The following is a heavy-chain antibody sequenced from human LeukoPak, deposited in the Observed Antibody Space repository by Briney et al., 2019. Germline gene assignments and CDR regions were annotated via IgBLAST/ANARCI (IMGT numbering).Heavy chain of an antibody. V-gene: IGHV3-33*01. J-gene: IGHJ4*02. CDR2: IWHDGKHK. D-gene: IGHD2-15*01. CDR1: GFTLRSYG. CDR3: ARDRGSDDPIDY. Sequence: GGSLRLSCAASGFTLRSYGMHWVRQAPGKGLEGVAVIWHDGKHKYYADSVKGRFTVSRDNSKNTLYLQMDSLRVEDTAVYYCARDRGSDDPIDYWGQGTLVTVSS.